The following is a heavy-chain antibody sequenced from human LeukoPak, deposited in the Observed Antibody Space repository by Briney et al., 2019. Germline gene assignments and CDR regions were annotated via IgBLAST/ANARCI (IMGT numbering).Heavy chain of an antibody. V-gene: IGHV4-34*01. CDR2: INHSGST. CDR1: GGSFSGYY. J-gene: IGHJ6*03. CDR3: ARGKAYYYYMDV. Sequence: SETLSLTCAVYGGSFSGYYWSWIRQPPGKGLEWIGEINHSGSTNYNPSLKSRVTISVDTSKNQFSLKLSSVTAADTAVYYCARGKAYYYYMDVWGKGTTITVSS.